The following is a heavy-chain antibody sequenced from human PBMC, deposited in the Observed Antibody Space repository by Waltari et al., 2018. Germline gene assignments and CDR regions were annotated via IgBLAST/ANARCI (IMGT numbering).Heavy chain of an antibody. CDR1: GFTFVVFS. D-gene: IGHD6-19*01. CDR3: ATEPAPGAGINY. Sequence: EVQLVESGGGFVQPGGYLRLSCLGSGFTFVVFSMHWIRQAPGKGLEWVAYISASRAAIYYAESVKGRFTISRDNAKNSLFLQMTNLGVEDTAVYYCATEPAPGAGINYWGQGILVTVSS. V-gene: IGHV3-48*01. J-gene: IGHJ4*02. CDR2: ISASRAAI.